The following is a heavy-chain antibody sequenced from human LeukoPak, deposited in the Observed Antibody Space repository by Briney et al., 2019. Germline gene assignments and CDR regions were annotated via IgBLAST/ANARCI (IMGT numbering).Heavy chain of an antibody. J-gene: IGHJ4*02. CDR1: GGSISSSSYY. D-gene: IGHD4-11*01. Sequence: SETLSLTCTVSGGSISSSSYYWAWIRQPPGKGLEWIGSIHYSGSTYYNPSLKSRVTISVDTSKNQFSLKLSSVTAADTAVYYCARHFDDYRDYYFDYWGQGTLVTVSS. CDR3: ARHFDDYRDYYFDY. CDR2: IHYSGST. V-gene: IGHV4-39*01.